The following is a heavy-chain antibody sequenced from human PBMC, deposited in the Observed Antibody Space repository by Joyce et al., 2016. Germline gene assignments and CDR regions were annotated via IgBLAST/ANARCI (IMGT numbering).Heavy chain of an antibody. CDR1: GGSFSDYY. CDR2: INQSGST. CDR3: ARHIGWGYCSGNSCDVRPEKIYYYYGMDV. D-gene: IGHD2-15*01. J-gene: IGHJ6*02. Sequence: QVQLQQWGAGLLKPSETLSLTCSVYGGSFSDYYWSWIRQPPGKGLEWFGEINQSGSTNNNPPLKGRDTISVDTPKSQFSLKLSSVTAADTAVYYCARHIGWGYCSGNSCDVRPEKIYYYYGMDVWGQGTTVTVSS. V-gene: IGHV4-34*04.